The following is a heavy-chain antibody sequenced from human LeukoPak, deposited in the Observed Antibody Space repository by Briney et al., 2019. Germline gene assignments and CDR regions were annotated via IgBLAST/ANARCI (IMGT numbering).Heavy chain of an antibody. CDR2: IRAKTNGGTT. CDR3: TAYGSGRKFDY. CDR1: GFSFNNAW. J-gene: IGHJ4*02. Sequence: GGSLRLSCEASGFSFNNAWMTWVRQAPGKGLQWVGRIRAKTNGGTTDYTAPVKGRFTISRDDSTNTLYLQMNSLKSEDTAVYYCTAYGSGRKFDYWGQGILVTVSS. D-gene: IGHD3-10*01. V-gene: IGHV3-15*01.